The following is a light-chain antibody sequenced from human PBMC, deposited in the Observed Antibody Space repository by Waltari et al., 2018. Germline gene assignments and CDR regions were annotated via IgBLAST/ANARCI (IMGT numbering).Light chain of an antibody. Sequence: SYVLTQPPSVSVAPGETARITRGGNNLGTKDVHWYQQKPGQAPVLVISYASDRRSGIPERFSGSNSGNTATLTISRVEAGDEAEYFCQVWDANNEPGVFGTGTEVTVL. CDR2: YAS. CDR1: NLGTKD. J-gene: IGLJ1*01. CDR3: QVWDANNEPGV. V-gene: IGLV3-21*04.